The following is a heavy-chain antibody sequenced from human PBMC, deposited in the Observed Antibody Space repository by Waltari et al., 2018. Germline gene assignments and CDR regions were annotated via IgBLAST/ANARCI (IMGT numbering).Heavy chain of an antibody. Sequence: EVQLVQSGAEVIKPGESLKISCKGSGYSFTSYWIGWVRQMPGKGLEWMGIIYPGDSDTRYSPSFQGQVTISADKSISTAYLQWSSLKASDTAMYYCARAYSPDTAMVIPYYFDYWGQGTLVTVSS. J-gene: IGHJ4*02. CDR1: GYSFTSYW. CDR3: ARAYSPDTAMVIPYYFDY. CDR2: IYPGDSDT. V-gene: IGHV5-51*01. D-gene: IGHD5-18*01.